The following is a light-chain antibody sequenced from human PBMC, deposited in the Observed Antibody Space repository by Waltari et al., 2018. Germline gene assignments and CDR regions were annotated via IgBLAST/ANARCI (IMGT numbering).Light chain of an antibody. V-gene: IGLV1-40*01. CDR2: ASY. CDR3: QSYDSSLSGRV. J-gene: IGLJ3*02. Sequence: QSVLTQPPSVSGAPGQRVTISYTRTSSNIGAGFEVFWYQQLPGSAPKLLIFASYKRSSGVPDRISGSTSGTSASLAITGLQAEDEADYYCQSYDSSLSGRVFGGGTRLTVL. CDR1: SSNIGAGFE.